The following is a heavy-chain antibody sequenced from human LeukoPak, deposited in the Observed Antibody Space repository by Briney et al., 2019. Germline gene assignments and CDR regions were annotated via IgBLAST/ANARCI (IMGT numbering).Heavy chain of an antibody. CDR3: AKDRSSGWYGYFDY. CDR2: ISWNSGSI. J-gene: IGHJ4*02. Sequence: PGGSLRLSCAASGFTFYDYAMHWVRQAPGKGLEWVSGISWNSGSIGYADSVKGRFTISRDNAKNSLYLQMNSLRAEDTALYYCAKDRSSGWYGYFDYWGQGTLVTVSS. V-gene: IGHV3-9*01. CDR1: GFTFYDYA. D-gene: IGHD6-19*01.